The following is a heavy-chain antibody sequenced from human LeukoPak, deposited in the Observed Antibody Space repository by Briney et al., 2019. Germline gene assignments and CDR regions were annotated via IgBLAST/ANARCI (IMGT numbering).Heavy chain of an antibody. Sequence: GASVKVSCKASGDAFSSSAISWVRQAPGQGLEWMGKIILPLDITNYAQQFQGGVTITTDKSTDTVFLELSSLRSQDTAVYYCARSSVTGHFDFWGQGTLDTVSS. J-gene: IGHJ4*02. CDR2: IILPLDIT. CDR3: ARSSVTGHFDF. D-gene: IGHD6-19*01. V-gene: IGHV1-69*04. CDR1: GDAFSSSA.